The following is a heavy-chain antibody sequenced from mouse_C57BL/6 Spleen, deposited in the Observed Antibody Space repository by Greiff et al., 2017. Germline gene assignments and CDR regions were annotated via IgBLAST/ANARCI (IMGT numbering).Heavy chain of an antibody. CDR2: IHPNSGST. V-gene: IGHV1-64*01. Sequence: QVQLQQPGAELVKPGASVKLSCKASGYTFTSYWMHWVKQRPGQGLEWIGMIHPNSGSTNYNEKFKSKATLTVDKSSSTAYMQLSSLTSEDSAVYYCARGLLREYAMDYWGQGTSVTVSS. D-gene: IGHD1-1*01. CDR1: GYTFTSYW. J-gene: IGHJ4*01. CDR3: ARGLLREYAMDY.